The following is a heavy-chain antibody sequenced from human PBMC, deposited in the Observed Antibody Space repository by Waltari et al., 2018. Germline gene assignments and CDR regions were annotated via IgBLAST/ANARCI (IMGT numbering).Heavy chain of an antibody. CDR2: VDRSGRT. CDR1: GDPMTSHSF. CDR3: ARDRCRGLYLDS. D-gene: IGHD2-15*01. J-gene: IGHJ4*02. Sequence: QLQLQESGPGLVKPSGTLSLTCVVSGDPMTSHSFWSWVRQSPGKGLEWIGQVDRSGRTNYSPSFASRVIMSLDTSINHFSLNMHSATAADTAVYYCARDRCRGLYLDSWGRGILVSVSP. V-gene: IGHV4-4*02.